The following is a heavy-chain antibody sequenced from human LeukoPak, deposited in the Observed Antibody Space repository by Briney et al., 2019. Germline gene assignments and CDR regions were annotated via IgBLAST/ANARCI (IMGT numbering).Heavy chain of an antibody. CDR2: ISAYNGNT. J-gene: IGHJ6*02. Sequence: ASVKVSCKASGYTFTSYGISWVRQAPGQGLEWMGWISAYNGNTNYAQKLQGRVTMTTDTSTGTAYMELRSLRSDDTAVYYCAREGYGDYISGMDVWGQGTTVTVSS. V-gene: IGHV1-18*01. D-gene: IGHD4-17*01. CDR1: GYTFTSYG. CDR3: AREGYGDYISGMDV.